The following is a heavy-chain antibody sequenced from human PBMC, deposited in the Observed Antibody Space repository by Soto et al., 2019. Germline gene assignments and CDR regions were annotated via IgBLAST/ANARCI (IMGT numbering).Heavy chain of an antibody. J-gene: IGHJ6*02. Sequence: ASVKVSCKASGYTFTSYGISWVRQAPGQGLEWMGWISAYNGNTNYAQKLQGRVTMTTDTSTSTAYMELRSLRPDDTAVYYCARVQTYYYYGMDVWGQGTTVTVSS. CDR1: GYTFTSYG. V-gene: IGHV1-18*01. CDR2: ISAYNGNT. CDR3: ARVQTYYYYGMDV.